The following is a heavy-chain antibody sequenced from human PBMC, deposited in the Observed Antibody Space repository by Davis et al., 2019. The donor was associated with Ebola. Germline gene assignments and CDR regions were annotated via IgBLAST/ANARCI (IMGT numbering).Heavy chain of an antibody. CDR2: ISATEAHT. D-gene: IGHD3-3*01. CDR3: ARFCHYTDCSYFDY. Sequence: GESLKISCAASGFTFSSYWMSWVRQVPGKGLEWVSTISATEAHTHYSDSVKGRFTISRDNSKDTLYLQMNSLRAEDTATYYCARFCHYTDCSYFDYWGQGTMVAVSS. J-gene: IGHJ4*02. V-gene: IGHV3-23*01. CDR1: GFTFSSYW.